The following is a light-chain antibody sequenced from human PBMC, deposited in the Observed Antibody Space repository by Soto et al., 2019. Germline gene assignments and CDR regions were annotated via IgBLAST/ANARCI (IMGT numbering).Light chain of an antibody. Sequence: EIVLTQSPGILSLSPGERATLSCRASQGVGSSFLAWYQHKPGQAPRLLIYGASSRATSIPDRFSGSGSGTDFTLTIGRLEAEDFAVYYCHQYGRSQTFGQGTKVDIK. J-gene: IGKJ1*01. CDR2: GAS. V-gene: IGKV3-20*01. CDR3: HQYGRSQT. CDR1: QGVGSSF.